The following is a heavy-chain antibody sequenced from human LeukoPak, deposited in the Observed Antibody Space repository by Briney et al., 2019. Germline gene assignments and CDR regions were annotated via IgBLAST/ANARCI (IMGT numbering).Heavy chain of an antibody. CDR2: ISSSSSYI. CDR3: ARDLDYGDYAFDY. V-gene: IGHV3-21*01. D-gene: IGHD4-17*01. CDR1: GFTFSSYS. Sequence: GGSLRFSCAASGFTFSSYSMNWVRQAPGKGLEWASSISSSSSYIYYADSVKGRFTISRDNAKNSLYLQMNSLRAEDTAVYYCARDLDYGDYAFDYWGQGTLVTVSS. J-gene: IGHJ4*02.